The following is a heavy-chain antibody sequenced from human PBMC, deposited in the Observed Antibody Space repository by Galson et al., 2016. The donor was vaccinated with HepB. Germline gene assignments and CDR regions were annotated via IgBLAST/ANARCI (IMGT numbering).Heavy chain of an antibody. J-gene: IGHJ6*02. D-gene: IGHD2-15*01. Sequence: RLSCAASXXXVSSNXXTWIXXAPGKGLEXVSIIYISGSXYYADSVKGRFTXSRDNSKNTLYLQXNSLRAEDTAVYYCAKRAHATGXXCDMVVWGQGTTVTVSS. CDR1: XXXVSSNX. CDR3: AKRAHATGXXCDMVV. CDR2: IYISGSX. V-gene: IGHV3-53*01.